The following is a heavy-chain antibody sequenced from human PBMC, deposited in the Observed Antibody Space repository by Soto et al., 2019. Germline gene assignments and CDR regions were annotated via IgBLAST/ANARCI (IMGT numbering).Heavy chain of an antibody. CDR2: ISYDGSNK. J-gene: IGHJ1*01. CDR1: GFTFSSYA. D-gene: IGHD3-3*01. CDR3: ARDSGATIFGPGGYFQH. Sequence: QVQLVESGGGVVQPGRSLRLSCAASGFTFSSYAMHWVRQAPGKGLEWVAVISYDGSNKYYADSVKGRFTISRDNSKNTLYLQMNSLRAEDTAVYYCARDSGATIFGPGGYFQHWGQGTLVTVSS. V-gene: IGHV3-30-3*01.